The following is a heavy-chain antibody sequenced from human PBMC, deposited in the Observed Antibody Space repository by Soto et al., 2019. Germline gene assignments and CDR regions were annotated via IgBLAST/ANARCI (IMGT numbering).Heavy chain of an antibody. Sequence: GVSLRLSCAASGFTFSSYSMNWVRQAPGKGLEWVSYISSSSSTIYYADSVKGRFTISRDNAKNSLYLQMNSLRAEDTAVYYCARVKLGKYYYYYYYMDVWGKGTTVTVSS. D-gene: IGHD7-27*01. CDR1: GFTFSSYS. CDR2: ISSSSSTI. CDR3: ARVKLGKYYYYYYYMDV. J-gene: IGHJ6*03. V-gene: IGHV3-48*04.